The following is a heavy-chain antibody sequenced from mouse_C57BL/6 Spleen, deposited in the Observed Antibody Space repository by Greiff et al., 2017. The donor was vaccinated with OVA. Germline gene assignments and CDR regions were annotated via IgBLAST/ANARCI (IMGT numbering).Heavy chain of an antibody. Sequence: QVQLQQSGAELVKPGASVKISCKASGYAFSSYWMNWVKQRPGKGLEWIGQIYPGDGDTNYNGKFKGKATLTADKSSSTAYMQLSSLTSEDSAVYFCARFPLFYYFDYWGQGTTLTVSS. V-gene: IGHV1-80*01. CDR2: IYPGDGDT. CDR3: ARFPLFYYFDY. CDR1: GYAFSSYW. J-gene: IGHJ2*01.